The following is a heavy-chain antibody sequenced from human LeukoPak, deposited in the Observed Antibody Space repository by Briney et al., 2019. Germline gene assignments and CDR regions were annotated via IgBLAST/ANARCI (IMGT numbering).Heavy chain of an antibody. CDR2: IIRDGTGT. Sequence: GGSLRLSCAASGFTLSSKVMHWVRQAPGTGLVWVSRIIRDGTGTGYADSVKGRFTISRDIATNTLYLQMNSLRAEDTAVYYCARAVGYGAGSYGFDIWGQGTTVTVSS. CDR3: ARAVGYGAGSYGFDI. J-gene: IGHJ3*02. V-gene: IGHV3-74*01. CDR1: GFTLSSKV. D-gene: IGHD3-10*01.